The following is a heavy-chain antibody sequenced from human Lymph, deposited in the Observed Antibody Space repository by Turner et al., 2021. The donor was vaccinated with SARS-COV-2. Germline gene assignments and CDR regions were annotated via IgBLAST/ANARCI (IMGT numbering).Heavy chain of an antibody. V-gene: IGHV3-53*04. CDR2: IYSGGST. D-gene: IGHD5-18*01. Sequence: EVQLVESGGGLVQPGGSLRLYCAASGLTVSSNYMGWVRQAPGKGLEWVSVIYSGGSTYYADSVKGRFTISRHNSKNTLFLQMNSLRAEDTAVYYCARDLDTACGMDVWGQGTTVTVSS. CDR3: ARDLDTACGMDV. CDR1: GLTVSSNY. J-gene: IGHJ6*02.